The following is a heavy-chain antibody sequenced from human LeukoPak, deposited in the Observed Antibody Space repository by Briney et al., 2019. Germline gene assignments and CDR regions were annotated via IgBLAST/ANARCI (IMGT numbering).Heavy chain of an antibody. CDR2: IKQDGSEK. D-gene: IGHD2-15*01. CDR3: ARRGLPDV. J-gene: IGHJ6*03. CDR1: GFTFSNYW. Sequence: GGSLRLSCSDSGFTFSNYWMSWVRQAPGEGLEWVANIKQDGSEKYYVDSVKGRFTISRDNAKNSVYLQMNSLRVEDTAVYYCARRGLPDVWGKGTTVTVSS. V-gene: IGHV3-7*01.